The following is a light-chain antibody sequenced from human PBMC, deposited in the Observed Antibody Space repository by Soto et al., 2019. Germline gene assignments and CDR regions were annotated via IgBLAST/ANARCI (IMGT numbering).Light chain of an antibody. J-gene: IGKJ1*01. CDR1: QGIKSY. CDR2: AAS. CDR3: QQLNSYPRT. Sequence: DIQLTQSPSVLSASVGDRVTITCRASQGIKSYLAWYQQKPGKVPKLLIFAASTLHGGVPSRFSGSGSGTEFTLTISSLQPEDFATYYCQQLNSYPRTFGQGTKVEIK. V-gene: IGKV1-9*01.